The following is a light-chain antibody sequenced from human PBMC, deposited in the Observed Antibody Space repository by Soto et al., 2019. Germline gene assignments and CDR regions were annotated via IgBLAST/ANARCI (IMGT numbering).Light chain of an antibody. V-gene: IGLV1-40*01. J-gene: IGLJ2*01. CDR1: HYNSGAGFD. CDR3: QSYDSSLSGPVL. Sequence: QSVLTQPPSVSGAPGQRVTISCTGSHYNSGAGFDVNWYQHLPGTAPKLLIYGDTIRPSGVPDRFSGSKSATSASLDIAGLLAEDEGDYYCQSYDSSLSGPVLSGGGTKLTVL. CDR2: GDT.